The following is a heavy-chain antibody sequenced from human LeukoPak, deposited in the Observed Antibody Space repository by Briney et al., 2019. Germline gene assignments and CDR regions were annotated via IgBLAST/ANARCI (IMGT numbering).Heavy chain of an antibody. CDR2: ISYDGSNK. CDR1: GFTFSSYG. D-gene: IGHD3-22*01. J-gene: IGHJ4*02. V-gene: IGHV3-30*03. CDR3: AGDDRSGVVVAALDY. Sequence: PGGSLRLSCAASGFTFSSYGMHWVRQAPGKGLEWVAVISYDGSNKYYADSVKGRFTISRDDSKNTLYLQMNSLRAEDTALYFCAGDDRSGVVVAALDYWGQGTLVTVSS.